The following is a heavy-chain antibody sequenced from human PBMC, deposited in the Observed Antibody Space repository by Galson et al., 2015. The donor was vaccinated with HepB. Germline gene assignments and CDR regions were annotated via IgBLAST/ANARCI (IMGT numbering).Heavy chain of an antibody. CDR2: INPNSGGT. V-gene: IGHV1-2*02. CDR3: VREGGYDSRAFDI. Sequence: SVKVSCKASGYTFTGYYMHWVRQAPGQGLEWMGWINPNSGGTNYAQKFQGRVTMTRDTSISTAYMELSRLRSDDTAVYYCVREGGYDSRAFDIWGQGTMVTVSS. CDR1: GYTFTGYY. J-gene: IGHJ3*02. D-gene: IGHD3-22*01.